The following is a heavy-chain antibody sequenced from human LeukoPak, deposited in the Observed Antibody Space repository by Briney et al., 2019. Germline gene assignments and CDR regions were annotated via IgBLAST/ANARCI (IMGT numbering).Heavy chain of an antibody. D-gene: IGHD6-13*01. Sequence: GASVKVSCKASGGTFSSYGISWVRQAPGQGLEWMGWISAYNGNTNYAQKFQGRVNMTTDTSTSTAEMDLRSLRSDDTAVYYCARDAFSIAAAVDAFDIWGQGTMVTVSS. J-gene: IGHJ3*02. CDR3: ARDAFSIAAAVDAFDI. CDR2: ISAYNGNT. CDR1: GGTFSSYG. V-gene: IGHV1-18*04.